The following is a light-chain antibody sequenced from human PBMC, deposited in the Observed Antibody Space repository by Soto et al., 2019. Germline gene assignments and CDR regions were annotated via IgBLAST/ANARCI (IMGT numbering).Light chain of an antibody. CDR1: QDLDKF. CDR3: QQYDDLPIT. J-gene: IGKJ5*01. Sequence: DIQMTQSPSTLSASVGDRVTITCRASQDLDKFLNWYQQKPGKAPKLLIDDASNLGTGVPSRFSGSGSGTDFTFTISSLQADDVATYYCQQYDDLPITFGQGTRLEIK. CDR2: DAS. V-gene: IGKV1-33*01.